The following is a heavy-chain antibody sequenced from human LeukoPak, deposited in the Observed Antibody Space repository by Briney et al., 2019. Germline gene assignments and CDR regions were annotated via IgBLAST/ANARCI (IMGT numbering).Heavy chain of an antibody. CDR3: ARVGGEINYYDSRGYGY. J-gene: IGHJ4*02. D-gene: IGHD3-22*01. CDR2: INPSGGST. V-gene: IGHV1-46*01. Sequence: ASVKVSCKASGYTFIAYYMHWVRQAPGQGLEWMGIINPSGGSTSYAQKFQGRITMTRDTSTSTVYMELRSLRSEDTALSYCARVGGEINYYDSRGYGYWGQGTLVTVSS. CDR1: GYTFIAYY.